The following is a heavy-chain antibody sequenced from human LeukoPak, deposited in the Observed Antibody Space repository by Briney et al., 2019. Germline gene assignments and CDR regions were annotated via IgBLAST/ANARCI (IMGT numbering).Heavy chain of an antibody. J-gene: IGHJ4*02. D-gene: IGHD3-3*01. CDR3: ARTPFGVVVPYFDY. V-gene: IGHV4-59*01. CDR1: GGSLSGYY. CDR2: IYSSGST. Sequence: PSETLSLTCTVSGGSLSGYYWSWIRQPPGRGLEWIGYIYSSGSTNYNSSLKSRVTISVDRPNNHFSLKLSSVTAADTAVYYCARTPFGVVVPYFDYWGQGTLVTVPS.